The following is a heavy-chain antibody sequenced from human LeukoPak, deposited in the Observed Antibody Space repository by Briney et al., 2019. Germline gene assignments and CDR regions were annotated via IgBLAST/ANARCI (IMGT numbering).Heavy chain of an antibody. J-gene: IGHJ5*02. Sequence: PSETLSLTCTVSGGSVSSYYWSWIRQPPGKGLEWIGYIYYSGSTNYKPSLKSRVTISVDTSKNQFSLKLSSVTAADTAVYYCARGGYYGSGNDFRFDPWGQGTLVTVSS. CDR3: ARGGYYGSGNDFRFDP. CDR2: IYYSGST. D-gene: IGHD3-10*01. CDR1: GGSVSSYY. V-gene: IGHV4-59*02.